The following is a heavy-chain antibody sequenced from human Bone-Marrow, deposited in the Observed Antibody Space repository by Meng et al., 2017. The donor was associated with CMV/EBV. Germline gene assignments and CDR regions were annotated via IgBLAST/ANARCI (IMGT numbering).Heavy chain of an antibody. Sequence: GESLKISCAASGFTFSSYAMHWVRQAPGKGLEWVAVISYDGSNKYYADSVKGRFTISRDNSKNTLYLQMNSLRAADTAVYFCARDPEGAAAGTSSYYGMEVWGQGTTVTVSS. CDR3: ARDPEGAAAGTSSYYGMEV. CDR2: ISYDGSNK. J-gene: IGHJ6*02. V-gene: IGHV3-30*04. CDR1: GFTFSSYA. D-gene: IGHD6-13*01.